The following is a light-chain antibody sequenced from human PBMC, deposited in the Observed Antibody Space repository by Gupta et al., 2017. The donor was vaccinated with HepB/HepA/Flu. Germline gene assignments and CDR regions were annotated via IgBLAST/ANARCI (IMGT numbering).Light chain of an antibody. V-gene: IGLV1-51*02. Sequence: QSVLTQPPSVSAAPGPTATISCSGSSSNIGNNYVSWYQQHPGTDPKLLIYENNKRPSWIAARFSGSKSGTTATLGITGLQNGDEADYYCGTWDSSLRGGVFGGGTKLTVL. CDR1: SSNIGNNY. CDR2: ENN. CDR3: GTWDSSLRGGV. J-gene: IGLJ3*02.